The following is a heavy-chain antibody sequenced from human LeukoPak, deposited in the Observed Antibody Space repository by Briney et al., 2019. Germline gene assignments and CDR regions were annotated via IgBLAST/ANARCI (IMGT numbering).Heavy chain of an antibody. D-gene: IGHD5-24*01. CDR2: IYYSGST. V-gene: IGHV4-59*08. J-gene: IGHJ4*02. CDR3: ARHGGRRMATIVSLDY. CDR1: GGSISSYY. Sequence: SGTLSLTCTVSGGSISSYYWSWIRQPPGKGLEWIGYIYYSGSTNYNPSLKSRVTISVDTSKNQFSLKLSSVTAADTAVYYCARHGGRRMATIVSLDYWGQGTLVTVSS.